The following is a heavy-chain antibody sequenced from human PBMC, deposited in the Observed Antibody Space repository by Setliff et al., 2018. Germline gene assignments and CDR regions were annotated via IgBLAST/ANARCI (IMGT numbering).Heavy chain of an antibody. CDR3: ARASRLATSVWKGDYYTSV. CDR2: INTNTGNP. Sequence: ASVKVSCKASGYTFSSYAMNWVRQAPGQGLEWMGWINTNTGNPTYAQDFTGRFVFSLDTSVSTAYLQIITLKPDGTAMYYCARASRLATSVWKGDYYTSVCGKATTFTVPS. J-gene: IGHJ6*03. V-gene: IGHV7-4-1*02. CDR1: GYTFSSYA. D-gene: IGHD1-1*01.